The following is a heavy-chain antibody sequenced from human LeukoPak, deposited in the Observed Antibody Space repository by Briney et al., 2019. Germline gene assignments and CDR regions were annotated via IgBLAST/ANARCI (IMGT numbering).Heavy chain of an antibody. D-gene: IGHD3-16*02. CDR2: SGTRSGTK. Sequence: AGGSLRLSCAASGFNLSSLAIHWVRQAPGKGLEWVSSSGTRSGTKYYADSVMGRFTISRDSAMNSVSLQINSLRAEDTAVYYCLLQMTYGELSDPDFRGQGTLVTVSS. J-gene: IGHJ4*02. CDR3: LLQMTYGELSDPDF. CDR1: GFNLSSLA. V-gene: IGHV3-21*01.